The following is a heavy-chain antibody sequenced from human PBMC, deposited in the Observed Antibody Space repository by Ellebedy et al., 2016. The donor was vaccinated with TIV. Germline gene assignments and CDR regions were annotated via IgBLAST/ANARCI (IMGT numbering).Heavy chain of an antibody. CDR1: GFTFTSFG. D-gene: IGHD5-12*01. CDR2: ISVYNGDT. J-gene: IGHJ4*02. V-gene: IGHV1-18*01. Sequence: APVKVSCKASGFTFTSFGISWVRQAPGHGLEWMGWISVYNGDTKYAQKVQGRVTMTTDTSTATAYMELRSLKSDDTAVYYCARVGWGYSGGEEYWGQGALVIVSS. CDR3: ARVGWGYSGGEEY.